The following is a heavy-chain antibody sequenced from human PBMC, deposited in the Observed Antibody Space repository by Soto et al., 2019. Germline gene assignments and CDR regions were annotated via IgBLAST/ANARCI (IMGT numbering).Heavy chain of an antibody. J-gene: IGHJ5*02. Sequence: ASVKVSCKASGYTFTSYYMHWVRQAPGQGLEWMGMINPTGGSTSYAQKFQGRVTMTRDTSTSTVYMELSSLRSGDTAVYYCASIIRPKNWFDPWGQGTLVTVSS. CDR1: GYTFTSYY. CDR3: ASIIRPKNWFDP. CDR2: INPTGGST. V-gene: IGHV1-46*03.